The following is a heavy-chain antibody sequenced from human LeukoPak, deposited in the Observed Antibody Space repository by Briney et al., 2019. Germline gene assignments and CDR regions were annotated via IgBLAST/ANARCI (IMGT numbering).Heavy chain of an antibody. J-gene: IGHJ4*02. D-gene: IGHD3-10*01. CDR2: INSDGSST. CDR1: GFTFSSYW. CDR3: ARGRGRSGFFDY. Sequence: PGGSLRLSCAASGFTFSSYWMHWVRQAPGKGLVWVSRINSDGSSTNYADSVKGRFTISRDNAKNTLYLQMNSLRAEDTAVYYCARGRGRSGFFDYGGRGTLVPVSS. V-gene: IGHV3-74*01.